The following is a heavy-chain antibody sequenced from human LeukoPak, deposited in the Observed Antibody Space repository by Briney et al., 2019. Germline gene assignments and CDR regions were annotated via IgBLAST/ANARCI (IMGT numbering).Heavy chain of an antibody. CDR3: ARDGFYSSSWYWGAGYYYYMDV. J-gene: IGHJ6*03. CDR1: GGSFSGYY. V-gene: IGHV4-34*01. Sequence: SETLSLTCAVYGGSFSGYYWSWIRQPPGKGLEWIGEINHSGSTNYNPSLKSRVTISVDTSKNQFSLKLSSVTAADTAVYYCARDGFYSSSWYWGAGYYYYMDVWGKGTTVTISS. CDR2: INHSGST. D-gene: IGHD6-13*01.